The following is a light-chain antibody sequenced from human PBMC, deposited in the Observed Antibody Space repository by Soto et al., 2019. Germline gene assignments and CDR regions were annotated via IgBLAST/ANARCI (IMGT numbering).Light chain of an antibody. CDR2: GAS. V-gene: IGKV3-20*01. Sequence: EIVLTQSPGTLYFSQVERSTLSFRASQSVSSSYLAWYQQKPGQAPRLPIYGASNRATGIPDRFSGSGSGTDFTLTISRLEPEDFAVYYCQQYGSSPLTFGGGTKV. CDR3: QQYGSSPLT. CDR1: QSVSSSY. J-gene: IGKJ4*01.